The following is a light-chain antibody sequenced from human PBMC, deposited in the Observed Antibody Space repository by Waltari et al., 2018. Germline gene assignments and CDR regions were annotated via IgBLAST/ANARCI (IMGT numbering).Light chain of an antibody. CDR1: QSISSW. CDR2: KAS. CDR3: QQYNSYSLT. J-gene: IGKJ4*01. Sequence: DIQMTQSPSTLSASVGDGVTITCRASQSISSWLAWYQQKPGNTPKLLIYKASSLESGVPSRFSGSGSGTEFTLTISSLQPDDFATYYCQQYNSYSLTFGGGTKVEIK. V-gene: IGKV1-5*03.